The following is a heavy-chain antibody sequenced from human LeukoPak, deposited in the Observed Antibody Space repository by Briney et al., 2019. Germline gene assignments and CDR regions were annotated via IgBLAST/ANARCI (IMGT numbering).Heavy chain of an antibody. D-gene: IGHD2-15*01. Sequence: SETLSLTCSVSGGSINSGGFYWSWLRQLPGKGLEWIGYISDNGNTYYSPSLRGRVIVSSDISDDQFSLTLKSVTAADTAIYYCARGWWSTSWYIAAFDLWGPGTAVAV. CDR1: GGSINSGGFY. J-gene: IGHJ3*01. V-gene: IGHV4-31*03. CDR3: ARGWWSTSWYIAAFDL. CDR2: ISDNGNT.